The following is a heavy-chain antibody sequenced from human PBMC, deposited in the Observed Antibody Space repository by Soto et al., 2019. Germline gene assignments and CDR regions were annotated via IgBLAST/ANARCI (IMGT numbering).Heavy chain of an antibody. J-gene: IGHJ4*02. V-gene: IGHV3-30*02. CDR1: GFSFSNYV. CDR2: IWSDGSKK. D-gene: IGHD3-16*02. Sequence: GGSLRLSCAASGFSFSNYVMHWVRQAPGKGLEWVAVIWSDGSKKYYADSVKDRFTISRDNSKNTLYLQMNSLRAEDTAVYYCAKDRRITFGGVIVKADYWGQGTLVTVS. CDR3: AKDRRITFGGVIVKADY.